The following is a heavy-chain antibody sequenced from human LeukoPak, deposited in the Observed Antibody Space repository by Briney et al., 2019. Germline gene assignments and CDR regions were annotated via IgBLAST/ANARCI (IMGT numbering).Heavy chain of an antibody. CDR2: VHHSGSG. CDR3: AVGLHSGQFAFDI. CDR1: GYSISRGSY. V-gene: IGHV4-38-2*01. D-gene: IGHD3/OR15-3a*01. J-gene: IGHJ3*02. Sequence: SETLSLTCAVSGYSISRGSYWGWIRQPPGKGLEWIGSVHHSGSGYYNPSLKSRVTISVDTSKNQFSQKLTSVTAADTAVYYCAVGLHSGQFAFDIWGQGTMVTVSS.